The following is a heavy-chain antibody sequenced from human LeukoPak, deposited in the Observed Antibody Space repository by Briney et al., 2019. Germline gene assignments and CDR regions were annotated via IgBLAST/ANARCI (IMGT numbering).Heavy chain of an antibody. J-gene: IGHJ6*03. D-gene: IGHD2-15*01. CDR3: ARGVLAPGDYYYMDV. CDR2: NIPIFGTA. CDR1: GGTFSSYA. V-gene: IGHV1-69*05. Sequence: SVKVSCKASGGTFSSYAISWVRQAPGQGLEWMGGNIPIFGTANYAQKFQGRVTITTDESTSTAYMELSSLRSEDTAVYYCARGVLAPGDYYYMDVWGKGTTVTVSS.